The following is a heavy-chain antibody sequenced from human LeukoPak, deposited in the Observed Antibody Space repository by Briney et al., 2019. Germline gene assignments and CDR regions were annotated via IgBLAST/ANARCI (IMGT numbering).Heavy chain of an antibody. CDR3: TRSDYDTSGEFDY. Sequence: ASVKVSCKASGYTFTDYYMHWVRQAPGQGLDWMGRINPNSGGTNYAQKFQGRVTMTRDTSISTASMELSSLRSDDTAVYYCTRSDYDTSGEFDYWGQGTLVTVPS. J-gene: IGHJ4*02. CDR2: INPNSGGT. CDR1: GYTFTDYY. D-gene: IGHD3-22*01. V-gene: IGHV1-2*06.